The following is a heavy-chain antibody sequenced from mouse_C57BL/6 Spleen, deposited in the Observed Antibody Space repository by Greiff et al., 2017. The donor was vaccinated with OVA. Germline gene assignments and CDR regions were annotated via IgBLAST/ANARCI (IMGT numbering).Heavy chain of an antibody. V-gene: IGHV14-4*01. J-gene: IGHJ4*01. CDR2: IDPENGDT. Sequence: VQLQQSGAELVRPGASVKLSCTASGFNIKDDYMHWVKQRPEQGLEWIGWIDPENGDTEYASKFQGKATITADTSSNTAYLHLSSLTSEDTAVDYCTTSEGRGVYYAMDYWGQGTSATVSS. CDR3: TTSEGRGVYYAMDY. D-gene: IGHD3-3*01. CDR1: GFNIKDDY.